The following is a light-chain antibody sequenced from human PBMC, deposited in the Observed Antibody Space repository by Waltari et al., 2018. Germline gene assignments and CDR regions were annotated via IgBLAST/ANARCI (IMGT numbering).Light chain of an antibody. CDR3: QQRSNWPPLT. V-gene: IGKV3-11*01. Sequence: EIVLTQSPATLSLSPGERATLSCRASQSVSSDLAWYQQKPGQAPRLLSYDASNRATGIPARFSGSGSGTDFTLTISSLEPEDFAVYYCQQRSNWPPLTFGGGTKVEIK. CDR1: QSVSSD. J-gene: IGKJ4*01. CDR2: DAS.